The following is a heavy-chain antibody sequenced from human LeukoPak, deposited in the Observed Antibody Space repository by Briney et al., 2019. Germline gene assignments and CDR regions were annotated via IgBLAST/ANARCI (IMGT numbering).Heavy chain of an antibody. CDR2: INPNSGAT. CDR1: GYTFTDYY. CDR3: ARANIAVAGWDFDC. D-gene: IGHD6-19*01. V-gene: IGHV1-2*02. Sequence: ASVKVSCKASGYTFTDYYIHWVRQAPGQGLEWVAWINPNSGATSYAQSFQGRVTMTRDTSISTAYMELTRLTSDDTAVYYCARANIAVAGWDFDCRGQGTLLTVSS. J-gene: IGHJ4*02.